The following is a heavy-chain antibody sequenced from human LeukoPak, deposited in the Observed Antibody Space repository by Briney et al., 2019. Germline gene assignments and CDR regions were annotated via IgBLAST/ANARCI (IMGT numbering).Heavy chain of an antibody. V-gene: IGHV1-8*01. CDR1: GHTFTSYD. J-gene: IGHJ4*02. CDR2: MSPNSGNT. D-gene: IGHD7-27*01. Sequence: GSVKDSCMASGHTFTSYDINWVRQATGQGLEWMGWMSPNSGNTGYAQKLQGRVAMTRDTSISTAYMELTSLRSEDTAVYYCVRGPPNWGFDYWGQGTLVTVSS. CDR3: VRGPPNWGFDY.